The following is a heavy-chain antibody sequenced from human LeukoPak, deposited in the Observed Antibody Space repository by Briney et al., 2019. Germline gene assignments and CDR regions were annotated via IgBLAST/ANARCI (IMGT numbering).Heavy chain of an antibody. CDR1: GFTFSNYG. D-gene: IGHD3-10*01. V-gene: IGHV3-30*18. CDR2: ISYDGSNK. J-gene: IGHJ3*02. Sequence: GSSLRLSCAVSGFTFSNYGMHWVRQAPGKGLEWVAVISYDGSNKYYADSVKGRFTISRDNSKNTLYLQMNSLRAEDTAVYYCAKRFGESPAGGFDIWGQGTMVTVSS. CDR3: AKRFGESPAGGFDI.